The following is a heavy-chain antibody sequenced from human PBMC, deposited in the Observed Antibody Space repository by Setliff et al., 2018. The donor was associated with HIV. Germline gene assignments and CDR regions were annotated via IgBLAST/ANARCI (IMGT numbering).Heavy chain of an antibody. D-gene: IGHD3-3*01. V-gene: IGHV4-34*01. Sequence: KPSETLSLTCAVYGGSFSGYYWSWIRQPPWKGLEWIGEINHSGSTNYNPSLKSRVTISVDTSKNQFSLKLSSVTAADTAVYYCAKESFGVDYGELWFDPWGQGTLVTVSS. CDR1: GGSFSGYY. J-gene: IGHJ5*02. CDR2: INHSGST. CDR3: AKESFGVDYGELWFDP.